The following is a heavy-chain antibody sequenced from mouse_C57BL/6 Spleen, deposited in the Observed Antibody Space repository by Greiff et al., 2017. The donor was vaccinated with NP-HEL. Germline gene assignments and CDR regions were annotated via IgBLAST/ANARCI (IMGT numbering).Heavy chain of an antibody. CDR2: ISSGSSTI. CDR1: GFTFSDYG. J-gene: IGHJ2*01. V-gene: IGHV5-17*01. D-gene: IGHD1-1*01. Sequence: EVQLVESGGGLVKPGGSLKLSCAASGFTFSDYGMHWVRQAPEKGLEWVAYISSGSSTIYYADTVKGRFTISRDNAKNTMFLQMTSLRSEDTAMYYWAKGYGSSPYYFDYWGQGTTLTVSS. CDR3: AKGYGSSPYYFDY.